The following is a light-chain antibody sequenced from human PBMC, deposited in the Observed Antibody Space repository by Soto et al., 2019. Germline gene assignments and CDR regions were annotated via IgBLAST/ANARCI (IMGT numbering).Light chain of an antibody. J-gene: IGKJ3*01. CDR2: DAS. V-gene: IGKV1-33*01. CDR3: QQYDNLPPLFT. CDR1: QDISNY. Sequence: DIQMTQSPSSLSASVGDRVTITCQASQDISNYLNWYQQKPGKAPKLLIYDASNLETGVPSRFSGSGSGTDFTFTISSLQPEDIATYYCQQYDNLPPLFTFGPVNKVDIK.